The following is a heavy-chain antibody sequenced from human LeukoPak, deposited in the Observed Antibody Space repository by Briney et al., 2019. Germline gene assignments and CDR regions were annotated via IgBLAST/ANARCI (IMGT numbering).Heavy chain of an antibody. Sequence: SETLSLTCTVSGGSISSGSYYWSWIRQPAGKGLEWIGRIYTTGSTNYNPSLKSRVSISVDTSKNQLSLKLTSVTAADTAVYYCARGYYGRGDYWGQGTLVTVSS. D-gene: IGHD3-10*02. J-gene: IGHJ4*02. CDR2: IYTTGST. CDR3: ARGYYGRGDY. V-gene: IGHV4-61*02. CDR1: GGSISSGSYY.